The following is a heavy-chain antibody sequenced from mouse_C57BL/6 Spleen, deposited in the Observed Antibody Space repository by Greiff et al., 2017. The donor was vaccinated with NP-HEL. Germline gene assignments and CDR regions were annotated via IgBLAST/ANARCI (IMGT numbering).Heavy chain of an antibody. D-gene: IGHD1-1*01. Sequence: QVQLQQSGAELARPGASVKLSCKASGYTFTSYGISWVKQRTGQGLEWIGEIYPRSGNSSSNEKFKVKATLTADKSSSTANTEIRSLIYEDSAVYFYARGFISTIVATRTKMDYWGQGTSVTVSS. CDR3: ARGFISTIVATRTKMDY. CDR1: GYTFTSYG. V-gene: IGHV1-81*01. J-gene: IGHJ4*01. CDR2: IYPRSGNS.